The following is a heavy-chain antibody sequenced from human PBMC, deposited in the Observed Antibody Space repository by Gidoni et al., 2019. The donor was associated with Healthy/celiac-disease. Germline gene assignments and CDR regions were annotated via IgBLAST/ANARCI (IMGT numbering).Heavy chain of an antibody. J-gene: IGHJ4*02. CDR3: AASADFWSGYLYYFDY. CDR1: GFTFTSSA. CDR2: IGVGSGNT. V-gene: IGHV1-58*01. Sequence: QMQLVQSGPEVKKPGTSVQVSCKASGFTFTSSAVQWVRQARGQRLEWIGWIGVGSGNTNYAQKFQERVTITRDMSTSTAYMELSSLRSEDTAVYYCAASADFWSGYLYYFDYWGQGTLVTVSS. D-gene: IGHD3-3*01.